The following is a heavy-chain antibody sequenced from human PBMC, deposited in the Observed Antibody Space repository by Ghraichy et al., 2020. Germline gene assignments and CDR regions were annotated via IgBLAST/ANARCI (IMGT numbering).Heavy chain of an antibody. J-gene: IGHJ5*02. CDR3: ARAVEYCSSTSCYTGWFDP. V-gene: IGHV4-30-2*01. CDR2: IYHSGST. CDR1: GGSISSGGYS. Sequence: SETLSLTCAVSGGSISSGGYSWSWIRQPPGKGLEWIGYIYHSGSTYYNPSLKSRVTISVDRSKNQFSLKLSSVTAADTAVYYCARAVEYCSSTSCYTGWFDPWGQGTLVTVSS. D-gene: IGHD2-2*02.